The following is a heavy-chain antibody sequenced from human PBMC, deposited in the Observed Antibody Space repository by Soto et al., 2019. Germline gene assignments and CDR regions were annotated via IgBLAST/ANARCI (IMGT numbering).Heavy chain of an antibody. Sequence: QITLKESGPTLVKPTQTLTLTCTFSGFSLSTSGVGVGWIRQPPGKALEWLALIYWDDDKRYSPSLKSRLTITKDTSKNQVFLTMTNMYPVDTATYYCALIYCSGGSCFTTSSFGYWGQGTLVTVSS. D-gene: IGHD2-15*01. CDR2: IYWDDDK. J-gene: IGHJ4*02. CDR1: GFSLSTSGVG. CDR3: ALIYCSGGSCFTTSSFGY. V-gene: IGHV2-5*02.